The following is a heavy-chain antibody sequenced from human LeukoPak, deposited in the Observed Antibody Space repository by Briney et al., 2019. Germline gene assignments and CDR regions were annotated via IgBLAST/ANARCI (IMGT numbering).Heavy chain of an antibody. CDR2: IKSYAAGGTI. CDR1: GIKFSDAW. J-gene: IGHJ3*02. V-gene: IGHV3-15*01. D-gene: IGHD5-18*01. CDR3: TWIQKALGGFDT. Sequence: GGSLRLSCAASGIKFSDAWMSWVRQAPGKGPEWVGRIKSYAAGGTIDYVGPVKGRFTISRDDSKNMVYLQMSSLGTEDTAVYYCTWIQKALGGFDTWGQGTMVTVSS.